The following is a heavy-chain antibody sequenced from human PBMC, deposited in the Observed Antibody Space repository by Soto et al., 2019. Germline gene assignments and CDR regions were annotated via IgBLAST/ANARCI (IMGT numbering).Heavy chain of an antibody. Sequence: QVQLVESGGGVVQPGRSLRVSCAASGFTFSIYAMHWVRQAPGTALEWVAVISYDGTKTYYADSVTGRFTISRHNSKNAVYLQITSPRDPCTAVYYWARVRGPSRQWLIDPVEYWGQGTLVTVPP. CDR1: GFTFSIYA. CDR3: ARVRGPSRQWLIDPVEY. CDR2: ISYDGTKT. J-gene: IGHJ4*02. D-gene: IGHD6-19*01. V-gene: IGHV3-30*03.